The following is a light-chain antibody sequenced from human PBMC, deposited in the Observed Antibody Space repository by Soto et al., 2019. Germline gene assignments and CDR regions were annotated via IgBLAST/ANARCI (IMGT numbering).Light chain of an antibody. CDR2: GNS. CDR1: SSNIGSGYD. Sequence: QSVLTQPPSVSGAPGQRGTISCTGSSSNIGSGYDVHWYQQRPGTAPKLLIYGNSNRPSGVPDRFSGSKSGTSASLAITGLQAEDEADYYCQSYDSSLSGSWVFGGGTKLTVL. V-gene: IGLV1-40*01. CDR3: QSYDSSLSGSWV. J-gene: IGLJ3*02.